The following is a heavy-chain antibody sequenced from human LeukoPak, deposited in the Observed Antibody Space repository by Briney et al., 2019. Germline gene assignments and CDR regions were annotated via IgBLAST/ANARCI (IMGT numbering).Heavy chain of an antibody. J-gene: IGHJ4*02. Sequence: PGGSLRLSCAASGFTFSSYGMHWVRQAPGKGLEWVAVVADDGRDKHHADSVKGRFTISRDNSKNTLFLQMNSLRAEDTAVYYCAKDGALSAASYFFDYWGQGTLVTVSS. D-gene: IGHD4/OR15-4a*01. V-gene: IGHV3-30*18. CDR3: AKDGALSAASYFFDY. CDR2: VADDGRDK. CDR1: GFTFSSYG.